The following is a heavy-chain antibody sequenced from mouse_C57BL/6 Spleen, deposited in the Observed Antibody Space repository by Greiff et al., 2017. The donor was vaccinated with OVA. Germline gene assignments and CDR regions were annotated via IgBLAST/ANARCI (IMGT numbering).Heavy chain of an antibody. CDR3: TRQNWDS. V-gene: IGHV1-15*01. CDR1: GYTFTDYE. CDR2: IDPETGGT. Sequence: VKLMESGAELVRPGASVTLSCKASGYTFTDYEMHWVKQTPVHGLEWIGAIDPETGGTAYNQKFKGKAILTADKSSSTAYMELRSLTSEDSAVYYCTRQNWDSWGQGTTLTVSS. J-gene: IGHJ2*01. D-gene: IGHD4-1*01.